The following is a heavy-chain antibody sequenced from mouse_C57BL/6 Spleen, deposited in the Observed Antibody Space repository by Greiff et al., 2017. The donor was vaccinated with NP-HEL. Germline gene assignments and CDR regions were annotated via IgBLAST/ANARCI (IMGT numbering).Heavy chain of an antibody. CDR2: IDPSDSYT. J-gene: IGHJ3*01. Sequence: QVQLQQPGAELVMPGASVKLSCKASGYTFPSYWRHWVKQRPGQGLEWIGEIDPSDSYTNYIQKFKGKATLPLDNSPSTAYMQRSSRTSEDSAVYYCARGITTVPAWFAYWGQGTLVTVSA. D-gene: IGHD1-1*01. CDR3: ARGITTVPAWFAY. CDR1: GYTFPSYW. V-gene: IGHV1-69*01.